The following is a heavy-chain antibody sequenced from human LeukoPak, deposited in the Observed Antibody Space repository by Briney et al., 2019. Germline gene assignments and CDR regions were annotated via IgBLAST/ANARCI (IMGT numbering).Heavy chain of an antibody. CDR3: AKRSAESSGYFDY. V-gene: IGHV3-11*01. CDR2: SSSGSTI. D-gene: IGHD6-19*01. J-gene: IGHJ4*02. Sequence: SSSGSTIYYADSVKGRFTISRDNPKNTLYLQMNSLRAEDTAVYYCAKRSAESSGYFDYWGQGTLVTVSS.